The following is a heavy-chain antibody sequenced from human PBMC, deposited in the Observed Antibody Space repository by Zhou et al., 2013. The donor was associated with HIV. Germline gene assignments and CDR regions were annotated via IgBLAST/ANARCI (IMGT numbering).Heavy chain of an antibody. V-gene: IGHV1-69*04. Sequence: QVQLVQSGAEVKKPGSSVKVSCKASGGTFSSYAISWVRQAPGQGLEWMGRIIPILWYSKLRTEVPGQSHDYRRTKSTSTAYMELSSLRSEDTAVYYCARAGTGVSYDPNYYYMDVWGKGTTVTVSS. CDR2: IIPILWYS. CDR1: GGTFSSYA. D-gene: IGHD3-16*01. J-gene: IGHJ6*03. CDR3: ARAGTGVSYDPNYYYMDV.